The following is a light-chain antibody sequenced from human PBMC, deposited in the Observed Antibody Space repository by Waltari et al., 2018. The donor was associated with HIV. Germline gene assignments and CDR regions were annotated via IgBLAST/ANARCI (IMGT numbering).Light chain of an antibody. J-gene: IGKJ3*01. CDR3: QLVFS. Sequence: IVVTQSPGTLSVAPGERVTLCCRASQSRSSNYLAGYQQKPDQAPSLLIYGASNRAAGIPDRFSGSGSGTDFTLTISRLESVDFAVYYCQLVFSFGPGTKLD. CDR2: GAS. V-gene: IGKV3-20*01. CDR1: QSRSSNY.